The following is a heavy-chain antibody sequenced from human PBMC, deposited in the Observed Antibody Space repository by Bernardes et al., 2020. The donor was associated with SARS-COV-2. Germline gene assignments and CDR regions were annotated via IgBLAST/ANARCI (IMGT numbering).Heavy chain of an antibody. V-gene: IGHV1-24*01. D-gene: IGHD3-10*01. Sequence: SVKVSCKVSGYTLSELPMHWVRQAPGKGPEWMGNFDPEDGETIYAEKFQGRVTMTEDTSTDTAYMELSSLRSEDTAVYYCATDGSFGVQGVIIYAMDVWGHGTTVTVSS. J-gene: IGHJ6*02. CDR3: ATDGSFGVQGVIIYAMDV. CDR2: FDPEDGET. CDR1: GYTLSELP.